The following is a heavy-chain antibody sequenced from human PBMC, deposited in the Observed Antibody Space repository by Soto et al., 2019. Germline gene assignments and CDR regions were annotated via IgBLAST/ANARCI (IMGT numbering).Heavy chain of an antibody. CDR2: LFPRDFDV. J-gene: IGHJ5*01. Sequence: GESLKSAGQTSGYTFTNYWNGWVRQMPRGGLEWLGPLFPRDFDVRHCPSFEGQVTISADRSTATAFLQWRALEAWDSALYFCARLVCLLQPFGSWGQGTQVTVSS. V-gene: IGHV5-51*01. CDR3: ARLVCLLQPFGS. CDR1: GYTFTNYW. D-gene: IGHD3-16*01.